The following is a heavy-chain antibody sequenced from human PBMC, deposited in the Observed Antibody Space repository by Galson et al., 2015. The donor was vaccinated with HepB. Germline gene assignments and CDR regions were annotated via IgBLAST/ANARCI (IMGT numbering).Heavy chain of an antibody. J-gene: IGHJ5*02. V-gene: IGHV1-3*01. D-gene: IGHD2-15*01. CDR1: GYTFTSYA. CDR3: VNAGECSGGSCYEGS. CDR2: INAGNGNT. Sequence: SVKVSCKASGYTFTSYAMHWVRQAPGQRLEWMGWINAGNGNTKYSQKFQGRVTITADKSTKTVYMELSTLRSEDTAIYYCVNAGECSGGSCYEGSWGQGTLVTVSS.